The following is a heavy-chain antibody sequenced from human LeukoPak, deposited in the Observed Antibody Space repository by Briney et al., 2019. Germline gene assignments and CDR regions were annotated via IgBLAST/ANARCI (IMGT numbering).Heavy chain of an antibody. Sequence: SVKVSCKASGGTFSSYAISWVRQAPGQGLEWMGRIIPILGIANYAQKLQGRVTMTTDTSTSTAYMELRSLRSDDTAVYYCARPLEGRYDFWSGYYAPVPDGMDVWGQGATVTVSS. V-gene: IGHV1-69*04. CDR2: IIPILGIA. CDR3: ARPLEGRYDFWSGYYAPVPDGMDV. D-gene: IGHD3-3*01. CDR1: GGTFSSYA. J-gene: IGHJ6*02.